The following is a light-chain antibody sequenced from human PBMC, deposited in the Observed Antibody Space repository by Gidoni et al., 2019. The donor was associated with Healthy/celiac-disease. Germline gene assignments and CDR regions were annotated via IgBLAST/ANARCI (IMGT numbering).Light chain of an antibody. CDR3: QSADSSVV. CDR2: KAS. V-gene: IGLV3-25*03. CDR1: ALPKPY. J-gene: IGLJ2*01. Sequence: YELTQPPPVYVSPGQPARITCPGDALPKPYSYWYQQKPCQAPVLVIYKASERPSGIPERFSGSSSGTTVTFTIRGVQTEDEADYCCQSADSSVVFGGGTKLTVL.